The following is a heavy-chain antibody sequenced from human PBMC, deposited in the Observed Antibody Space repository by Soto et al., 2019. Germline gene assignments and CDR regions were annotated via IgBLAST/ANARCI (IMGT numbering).Heavy chain of an antibody. CDR2: ISSSGSTI. D-gene: IGHD5-18*01. V-gene: IGHV3-11*01. CDR3: ARDRGYSYARGWAYYYYYMDV. CDR1: GFTFSDYY. Sequence: GGSLRLSCAASGFTFSDYYMSWIRQAPGKGLEWVSYISSSGSTIYYADSVKGRFTISRDNAKNSLYLQMNSLRAEDTAVYYCARDRGYSYARGWAYYYYYMDVWGKGTTVTVSS. J-gene: IGHJ6*03.